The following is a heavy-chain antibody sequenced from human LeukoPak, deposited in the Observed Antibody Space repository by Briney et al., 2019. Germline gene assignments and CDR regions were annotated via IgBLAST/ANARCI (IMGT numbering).Heavy chain of an antibody. J-gene: IGHJ4*02. Sequence: ASVKVSCKASGYTFTSYGISWVRQAPGQGLEWMGWISAYNGYTKYAQKFQGRVTMTTDTSTSTAYMELSSLRSEDTAVYYCARTHSSGWYGMDYWGQGTLVTVSS. CDR1: GYTFTSYG. CDR2: ISAYNGYT. CDR3: ARTHSSGWYGMDY. D-gene: IGHD6-19*01. V-gene: IGHV1-18*01.